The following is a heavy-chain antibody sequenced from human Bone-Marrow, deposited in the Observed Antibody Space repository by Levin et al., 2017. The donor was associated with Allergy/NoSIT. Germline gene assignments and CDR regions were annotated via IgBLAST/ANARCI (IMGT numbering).Heavy chain of an antibody. V-gene: IGHV3-9*01. J-gene: IGHJ1*01. CDR1: GFTFDDFA. Sequence: PGGSLRLSCAASGFTFDDFAMHWVRQAPEKGLEWVSGINWNSNTIDYADSVKGRFTISRDNAKNSLYLQMNSLRPEDTAFYYRAKVPSSFGGSYYFHHWGRGTLVTVSS. CDR3: AKVPSSFGGSYYFHH. D-gene: IGHD3-16*01. CDR2: INWNSNTI.